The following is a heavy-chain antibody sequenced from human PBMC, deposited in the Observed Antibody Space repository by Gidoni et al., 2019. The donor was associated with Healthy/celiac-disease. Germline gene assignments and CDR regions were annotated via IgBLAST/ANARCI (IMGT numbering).Heavy chain of an antibody. CDR2: IRSKAYGGTT. J-gene: IGHJ6*02. D-gene: IGHD3-3*02. Sequence: EVQLVESGGGLVQPGRSLRLSCTASGFTFGAYAMSWVRQAPGKGLEWVGFIRSKAYGGTTEYAASVKGRFTISRDDSKSIAYLQMNSLKTEDTAVYYCTSPPSIRYGMDVWGQGTTVTVSS. V-gene: IGHV3-49*04. CDR3: TSPPSIRYGMDV. CDR1: GFTFGAYA.